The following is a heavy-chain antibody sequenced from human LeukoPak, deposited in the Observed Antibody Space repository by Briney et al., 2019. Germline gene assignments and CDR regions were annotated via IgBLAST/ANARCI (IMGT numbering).Heavy chain of an antibody. CDR1: GGSISSSSYY. D-gene: IGHD3-22*01. CDR3: AREKIGYYDGSGRGWFDP. CDR2: IYYSGST. J-gene: IGHJ5*02. Sequence: ASETLSLTCTVSGGSISSSSYYWGWIRQPPGKGLEWIGSIYYSGSTYYNPSLKSRVTISVDTSKNQFSLKLSSVTAADTAVYYCAREKIGYYDGSGRGWFDPWGQGTLVTVSS. V-gene: IGHV4-39*07.